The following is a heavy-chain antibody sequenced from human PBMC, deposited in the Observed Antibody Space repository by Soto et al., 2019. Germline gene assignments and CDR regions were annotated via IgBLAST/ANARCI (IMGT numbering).Heavy chain of an antibody. J-gene: IGHJ6*04. CDR3: ASHEGEDYYYYAMDF. CDR2: IDPSDSYT. V-gene: IGHV5-10-1*01. Sequence: PGDSLKISCKGSGYSFTSYWISWVRQMPGKGLEWMGRIDPSDSYTNYSPSFQGHVTISADKSISTAYLQWSSLKASDTAMYYCASHEGEDYYYYAMDFWGKSTMVTV. D-gene: IGHD2-21*01. CDR1: GYSFTSYW.